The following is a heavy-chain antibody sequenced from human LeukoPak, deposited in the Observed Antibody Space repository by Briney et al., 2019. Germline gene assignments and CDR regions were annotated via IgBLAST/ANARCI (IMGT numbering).Heavy chain of an antibody. D-gene: IGHD3-10*01. J-gene: IGHJ4*02. CDR2: ISFDGSNT. CDR3: ARDLNARKDGLHFGADC. V-gene: IGHV3-33*01. CDR1: RFTFSSYG. Sequence: PGGSLRLSRAASRFTFSSYGMHWVRQAPGKGLEWVSIISFDGSNTYYGDSVRGRFTISRDNSKNTVDLQMDSLRVEDTAVYYCARDLNARKDGLHFGADCWGQGSLVTVSS.